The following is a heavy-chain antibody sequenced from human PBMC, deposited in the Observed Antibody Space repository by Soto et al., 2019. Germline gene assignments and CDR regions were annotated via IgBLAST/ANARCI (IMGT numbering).Heavy chain of an antibody. CDR2: ISGSGDTR. CDR3: AKDLEGVVADYLDY. CDR1: GFTFSSYA. Sequence: GSLRLSCAASGFTFSSYAMSWVRQAPGKGLEWVSEISGSGDTRHYADSVKGRFTVSRDNSKNTLYLQMNSLRTEDAGVYYCAKDLEGVVADYLDYWGKGTLVTVSS. V-gene: IGHV3-23*01. D-gene: IGHD3-3*01. J-gene: IGHJ4*02.